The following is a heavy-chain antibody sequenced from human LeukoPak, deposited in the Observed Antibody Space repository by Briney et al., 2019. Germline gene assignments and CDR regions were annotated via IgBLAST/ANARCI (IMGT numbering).Heavy chain of an antibody. J-gene: IGHJ4*02. CDR1: GGTFSSYA. Sequence: ASVKVSCKASGGTFSSYAISWVRQAPGQGLEWMGWISAYNGNTNYAQKIQGRVTMTTDTSTNTAYMELRSLRSDDTAVYYCARDPPHLCSSTSCFGDYWGQGTLVAVSS. D-gene: IGHD2-2*01. CDR3: ARDPPHLCSSTSCFGDY. CDR2: ISAYNGNT. V-gene: IGHV1-18*01.